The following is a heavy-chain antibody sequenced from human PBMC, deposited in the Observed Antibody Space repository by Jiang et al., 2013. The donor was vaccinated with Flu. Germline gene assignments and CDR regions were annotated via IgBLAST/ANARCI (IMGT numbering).Heavy chain of an antibody. J-gene: IGHJ4*02. CDR2: IKQDGSEK. CDR1: GFTFSSYW. V-gene: IGHV3-7*01. D-gene: IGHD3-3*01. Sequence: RLSCAASGFTFSSYWMSWVRQAPGKGLEWVANIKQDGSEKYYVDSVKGRFTISRDNAKNSLYLQMNSLRAEDTAVYYCARRLDTYYDFWSGYYRTYYFDYWGQGTLVTVSS. CDR3: ARRLDTYYDFWSGYYRTYYFDY.